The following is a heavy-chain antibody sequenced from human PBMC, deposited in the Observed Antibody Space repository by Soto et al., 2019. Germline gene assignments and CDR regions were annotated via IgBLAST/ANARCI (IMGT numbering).Heavy chain of an antibody. CDR1: RFTFSNYA. V-gene: IGHV3-23*01. D-gene: IGHD6-19*01. CDR3: AKDLSGPGLDAFDI. CDR2: ISDSGSRT. J-gene: IGHJ3*02. Sequence: EVQLLESGGGLIQPGGSLRLSCAASRFTFSNYAMNWVRQAPGKGLEWVSGISDSGSRTFQADSVKGRFTISRDNSKHTLYLQMTSLRVEDTAVYYCAKDLSGPGLDAFDIWGQGTMVTVSS.